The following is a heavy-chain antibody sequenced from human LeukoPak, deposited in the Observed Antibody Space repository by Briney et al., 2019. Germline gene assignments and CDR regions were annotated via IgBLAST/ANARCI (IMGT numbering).Heavy chain of an antibody. J-gene: IGHJ4*02. V-gene: IGHV4-61*10. D-gene: IGHD3-10*01. CDR2: IYYSGST. CDR3: ARVPYYYGSGSFFDY. Sequence: SETLSLTCTVSGYSISSGYYWSWIRQPAGKGLEWIGYIYYSGSTNYNPSLKSRVTISVDTSKNQFSLKLSSVTAADTAVYYCARVPYYYGSGSFFDYWGQGTLVTVSS. CDR1: GYSISSGYY.